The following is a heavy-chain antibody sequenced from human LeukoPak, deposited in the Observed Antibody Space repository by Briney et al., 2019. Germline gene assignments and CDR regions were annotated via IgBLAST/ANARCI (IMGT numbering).Heavy chain of an antibody. D-gene: IGHD3-22*01. CDR3: AGTYYYDSSGYRTDFDY. Sequence: MSSETLSLTCTVSGGSISSSSYYWGWNRQPPGKGLEWIGSIYYSGSTYYNPSLKSRVTMSVDTSKNQFSLKLSSVTAADTAVYYCAGTYYYDSSGYRTDFDYWGQGTLVTVSS. CDR1: GGSISSSSYY. CDR2: IYYSGST. J-gene: IGHJ4*02. V-gene: IGHV4-39*07.